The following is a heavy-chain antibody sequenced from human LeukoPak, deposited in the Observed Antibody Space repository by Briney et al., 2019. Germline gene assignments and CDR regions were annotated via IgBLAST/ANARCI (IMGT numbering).Heavy chain of an antibody. J-gene: IGHJ3*02. CDR1: GFTFSDYY. V-gene: IGHV3-11*06. CDR3: ARDSHVWGSYEEDAFDI. Sequence: GGSLRLSCAPSGFTFSDYYMSWIRQAPGKGLEWVLYISGSSTPTNYAYSVKGRFSISRENSKTTLYLKMHSLRAQETAVYYCARDSHVWGSYEEDAFDIWGQGTMVTVSS. CDR2: ISGSSTPT. D-gene: IGHD3-16*01.